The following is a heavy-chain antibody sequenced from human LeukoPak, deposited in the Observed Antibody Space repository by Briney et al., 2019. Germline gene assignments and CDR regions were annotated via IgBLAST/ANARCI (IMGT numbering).Heavy chain of an antibody. V-gene: IGHV3-9*01. CDR2: LSWNSGSV. CDR1: GFTFDDYA. CDR3: AKPRLSGSGNYYNSYFDY. J-gene: IGHJ4*02. Sequence: PGRSLRLSCAASGFTFDDYAMHWVRQVPGKGLEWVSGLSWNSGSVAYADSVKGRFTISRDNAKNSLYLQMNSLRAEDTALYYCAKPRLSGSGNYYNSYFDYWGQGTLVTVSS. D-gene: IGHD3-10*01.